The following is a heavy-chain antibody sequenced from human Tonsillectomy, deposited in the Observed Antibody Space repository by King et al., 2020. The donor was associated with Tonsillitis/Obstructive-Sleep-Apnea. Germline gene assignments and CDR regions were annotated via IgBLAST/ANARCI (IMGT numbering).Heavy chain of an antibody. CDR3: ARSEVWNDDNDYYYMDV. V-gene: IGHV1-69*01. J-gene: IGHJ6*03. CDR1: GGPFISYA. D-gene: IGHD1-1*01. CDR2: IIPIFGAA. Sequence: QLVQSGSEVKKPGTSVQVSCKASGGPFISYAISWVRQAPGQGLEWMGGIIPIFGAANYAQKFQGRVMITANDSTSTAYIVLSSLRSADTAVYYCARSEVWNDDNDYYYMDVWGNGTTVTVSS.